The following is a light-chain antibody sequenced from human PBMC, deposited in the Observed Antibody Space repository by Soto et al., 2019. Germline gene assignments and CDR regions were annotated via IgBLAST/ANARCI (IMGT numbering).Light chain of an antibody. Sequence: DIKMTQSPSSLSASVGDRVTITCRASQYISNYLNWYQQKSGTAPKLLIHTASTLQSGVPSRFSGRGPGPDFTLTISSVQPDDFAIYFCQQSYSTPPTFGQGTTLEIK. V-gene: IGKV1-39*01. CDR2: TAS. CDR1: QYISNY. CDR3: QQSYSTPPT. J-gene: IGKJ2*01.